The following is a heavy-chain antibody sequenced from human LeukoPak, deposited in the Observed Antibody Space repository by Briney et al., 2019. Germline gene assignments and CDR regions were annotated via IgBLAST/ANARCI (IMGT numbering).Heavy chain of an antibody. J-gene: IGHJ4*02. CDR1: GGSFSGYY. Sequence: SETLSLTCGVYGGSFSGYYRTWIRQSPGMGLEWVGEIIHSGRTNYNPSLTSRVTISVDTSKNQFSLELSSVTAADTAVYYCARGVLVTVYAAFDYWGQGTLVTVSS. CDR2: IIHSGRT. CDR3: ARGVLVTVYAAFDY. V-gene: IGHV4-34*01. D-gene: IGHD2-8*01.